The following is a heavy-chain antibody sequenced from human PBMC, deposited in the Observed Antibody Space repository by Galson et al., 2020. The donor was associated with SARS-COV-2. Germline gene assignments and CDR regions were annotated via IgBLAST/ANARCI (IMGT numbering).Heavy chain of an antibody. CDR1: GYTFTGYY. CDR2: INPNSGGT. Sequence: ASVKVSCQASGYTFTGYYMHWVRQAPGQGLEWMGWINPNSGGTNYAQKFQGRVTMTRDTSISTAYMELSRLRSDDTAVYYCARDGGARVGAYFDYWGQGTLVTVSS. CDR3: ARDGGARVGAYFDY. D-gene: IGHD1-26*01. V-gene: IGHV1-2*02. J-gene: IGHJ4*02.